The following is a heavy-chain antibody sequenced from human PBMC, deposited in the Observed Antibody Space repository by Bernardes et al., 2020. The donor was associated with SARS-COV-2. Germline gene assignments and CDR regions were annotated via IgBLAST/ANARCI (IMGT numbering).Heavy chain of an antibody. CDR3: AREKLQNYFGDYDDH. J-gene: IGHJ5*02. CDR1: GFTFANYD. Sequence: GGSLRLSCATSGFTFANYDMSWVRQVPGKGLEWVAGISWSGASTGYAESVRGRFTISRDNAKKSLFLQMNSLRAEDTAVYHCAREKLQNYFGDYDDHWGQGTLVTVSS. V-gene: IGHV3-20*01. CDR2: ISWSGAST. D-gene: IGHD4-17*01.